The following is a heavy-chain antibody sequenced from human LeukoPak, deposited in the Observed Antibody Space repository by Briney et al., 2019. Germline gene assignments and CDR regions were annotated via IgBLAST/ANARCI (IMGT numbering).Heavy chain of an antibody. CDR2: IVNVGSDK. D-gene: IGHD1-14*01. CDR1: GFSFRNYG. Sequence: PGGSLRLSCAASGFSFRNYGMHWVRQAPGKGLDWEAFIVNVGSDKYYADSVKGRFTISRDNSKNTLYLQMNSLRAEDTAVYYCATDNNVNPNWFDPWGQGTLVTVSS. CDR3: ATDNNVNPNWFDP. J-gene: IGHJ5*02. V-gene: IGHV3-30*02.